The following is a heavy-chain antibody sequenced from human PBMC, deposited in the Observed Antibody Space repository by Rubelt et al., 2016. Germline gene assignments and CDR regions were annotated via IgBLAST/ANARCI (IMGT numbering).Heavy chain of an antibody. CDR2: ISWNSGSI. D-gene: IGHD1-7*01. CDR3: AKARRPGITSARSDY. J-gene: IGHJ4*02. V-gene: IGHV3-9*01. CDR1: GFTFDDYA. Sequence: EVQLVESGGGLVQPGRSLRLSCAASGFTFDDYAMHWVRQAPGKGLEWVSGISWNSGSIGYADSVKGRFTISRENAKNSLYLQMNSLRAEDTAIYYCAKARRPGITSARSDYWGQGTLVTVSS.